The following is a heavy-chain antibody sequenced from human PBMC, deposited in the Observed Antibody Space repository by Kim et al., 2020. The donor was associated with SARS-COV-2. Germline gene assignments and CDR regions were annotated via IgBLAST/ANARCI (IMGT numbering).Heavy chain of an antibody. CDR3: ASTYGDYVDY. D-gene: IGHD4-17*01. V-gene: IGHV4-31*02. CDR2: ST. Sequence: STYYNPSLKSRVTISVDTSKNQFSLKLSSVTAADTAVYYCASTYGDYVDYWGQGTLVTVSS. J-gene: IGHJ4*02.